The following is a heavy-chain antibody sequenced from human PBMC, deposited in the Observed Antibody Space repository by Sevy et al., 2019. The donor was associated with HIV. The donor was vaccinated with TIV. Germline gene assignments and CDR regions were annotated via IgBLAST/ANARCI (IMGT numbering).Heavy chain of an antibody. CDR1: EFTFSSYA. V-gene: IGHV3-23*01. J-gene: IGHJ2*01. D-gene: IGHD6-13*01. Sequence: GGSLRLSCAASEFTFSSYAMSWVRQAPGKGLEWVSAISGRGGSTYYADSVKGRFTISRDNSKNPLYLQMNSLGAEDTALYYCAKELFGAAAAFYWYFDLWGRGTLVTVSS. CDR2: ISGRGGST. CDR3: AKELFGAAAAFYWYFDL.